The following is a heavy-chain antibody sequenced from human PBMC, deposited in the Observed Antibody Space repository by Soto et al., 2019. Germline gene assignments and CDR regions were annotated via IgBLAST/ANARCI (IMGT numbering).Heavy chain of an antibody. J-gene: IGHJ4*02. CDR3: ARDFTRYSCSPGPLEY. CDR1: GGSISSGDYY. Sequence: QVQLQESGPGLVKPSQTLSLTCTVSGGSISSGDYYWRWVRPSAGKGLEWIGCIYYSGSTYYNPTLETRLTMSVDTSKNQFSLRLSSVTAADTAMYFCARDFTRYSCSPGPLEYWGQGTLVTVSS. D-gene: IGHD6-6*01. CDR2: IYYSGST. V-gene: IGHV4-30-4*01.